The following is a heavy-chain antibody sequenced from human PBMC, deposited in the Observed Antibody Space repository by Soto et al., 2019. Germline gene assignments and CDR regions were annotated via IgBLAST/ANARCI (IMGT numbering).Heavy chain of an antibody. J-gene: IGHJ6*02. CDR2: IYPGDSDT. V-gene: IGHV5-51*01. Sequence: GESLKISCKGSGYSFISYWIGWVSQMPGKGLEWMGIIYPGDSDTSYSPSFQGQVTISADKSISTAYLQWSSLKASDTAMYYCARQGYYDFWTMDVWGQGTTVTVSS. D-gene: IGHD3-3*01. CDR3: ARQGYYDFWTMDV. CDR1: GYSFISYW.